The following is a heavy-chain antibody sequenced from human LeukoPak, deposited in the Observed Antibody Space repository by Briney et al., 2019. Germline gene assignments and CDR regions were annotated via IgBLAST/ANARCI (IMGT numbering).Heavy chain of an antibody. CDR2: MIPDSGNT. CDR1: GYTFTSCD. J-gene: IGHJ5*02. V-gene: IGHV1-8*01. D-gene: IGHD5-12*01. CDR3: ASGFGYSRSWFDP. Sequence: ASVKVSCKSSGYTFTSCDINSVRQATGQGREWMGWMIPDSGNTGYAQNLHGRVTMSTNTSISTAYMELSSLRSEDTAVSYCASGFGYSRSWFDPWGEGSKGTVSS.